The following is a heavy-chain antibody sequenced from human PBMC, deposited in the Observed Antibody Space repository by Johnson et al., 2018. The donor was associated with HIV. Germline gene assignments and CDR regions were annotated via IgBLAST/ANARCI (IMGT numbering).Heavy chain of an antibody. CDR2: ISYDGSNK. J-gene: IGHJ3*01. CDR1: GFTFSSYA. D-gene: IGHD5-12*01. Sequence: QVQLVESGGGVVQPGRSPRLSCAASGFTFSSYAMHWVRQAPGKGLEWVAAISYDGSNKYYADSVKGRFTISRDNSKNTLYLQMNSRRAEDTAVYYWAGDPAWLWGQGTMVTFAS. CDR3: AGDPAWL. V-gene: IGHV3-30-3*01.